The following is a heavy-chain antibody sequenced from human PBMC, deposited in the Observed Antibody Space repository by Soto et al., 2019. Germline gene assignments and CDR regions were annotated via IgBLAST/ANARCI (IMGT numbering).Heavy chain of an antibody. CDR3: AWQGTTSFYFRS. V-gene: IGHV3-15*05. J-gene: IGHJ4*02. Sequence: GGSLRLSCAVSGLTLRDAWMNWVRQAPGKGLEWVGNIKSNAAKAPPEYAESVKGRFIISRDDPKNTVYLQMSGLKTEDTAVYYCAWQGTTSFYFRSWGQGTLVTVSS. CDR2: IKSNAAKAPP. CDR1: GLTLRDAW. D-gene: IGHD3-9*01.